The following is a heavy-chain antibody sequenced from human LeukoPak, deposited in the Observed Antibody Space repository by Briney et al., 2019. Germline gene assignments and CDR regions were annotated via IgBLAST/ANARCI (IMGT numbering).Heavy chain of an antibody. D-gene: IGHD6-13*01. CDR1: GGSFSGYY. V-gene: IGHV4-34*01. Sequence: PSETLSLTCAVYGGSFSGYYWSWIRQPPGKGLEWIGEINHSGSTNYNPSLKSRVTISVDTSKNQFSLKLSSVTAADTAVYYCARGWKQLYRNYYYYYYYGMDVWGQGTTVTVSS. J-gene: IGHJ6*02. CDR3: ARGWKQLYRNYYYYYYYGMDV. CDR2: INHSGST.